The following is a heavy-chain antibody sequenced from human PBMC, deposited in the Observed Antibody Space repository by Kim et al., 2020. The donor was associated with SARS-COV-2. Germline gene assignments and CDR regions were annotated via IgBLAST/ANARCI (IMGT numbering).Heavy chain of an antibody. D-gene: IGHD6-19*01. V-gene: IGHV1-8*01. J-gene: IGHJ6*02. CDR3: ARVPGVAVAGFPYYYYGMDV. CDR2: MNPNSGNT. CDR1: GYTFTSYD. Sequence: ASVKVSCKASGYTFTSYDINWVRQATGQGLEWMGWMNPNSGNTGYAQKFQGRVTMTRNTSISTAYMELSSLRSEDTAVYYCARVPGVAVAGFPYYYYGMDVWGQGTTVTVSS.